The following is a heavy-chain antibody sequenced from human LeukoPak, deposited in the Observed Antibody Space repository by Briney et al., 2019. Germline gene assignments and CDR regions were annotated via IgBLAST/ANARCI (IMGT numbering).Heavy chain of an antibody. Sequence: PGGSLRLSCAASGFTFSSYWMSWVRQAPGKGLEWVANIKQDGSEKYYVDSVKGRFTISRDNAKNSLYLQMNSLRAEDTAVYYCARDFSYYDFWSGYYRMDYFDYWGQGTLVTVSS. V-gene: IGHV3-7*01. D-gene: IGHD3-3*01. CDR2: IKQDGSEK. J-gene: IGHJ4*02. CDR1: GFTFSSYW. CDR3: ARDFSYYDFWSGYYRMDYFDY.